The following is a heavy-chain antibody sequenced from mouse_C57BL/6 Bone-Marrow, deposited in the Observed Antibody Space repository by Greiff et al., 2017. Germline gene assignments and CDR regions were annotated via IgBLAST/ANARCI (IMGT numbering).Heavy chain of an antibody. D-gene: IGHD4-1*01. V-gene: IGHV1-15*01. Sequence: VNVVESGAELVRPGASVTLSCKASGYTFTDYEMHWVKQTPVNGLEWIGAIDPETGGTAYNQKFYGKAILTADKSSSTYYMELRRLTSENSAVYYCTPGTGSWFEYWGQGTLVTVSA. CDR1: GYTFTDYE. J-gene: IGHJ3*01. CDR3: TPGTGSWFEY. CDR2: IDPETGGT.